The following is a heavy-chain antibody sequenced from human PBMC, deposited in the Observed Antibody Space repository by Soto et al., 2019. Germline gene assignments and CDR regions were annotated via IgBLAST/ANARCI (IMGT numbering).Heavy chain of an antibody. J-gene: IGHJ3*02. CDR2: IIPIFGTA. CDR1: GGTFSSYA. V-gene: IGHV1-69*01. Sequence: GGSLSLSCKASGGTFSSYAISWVRQAPGQGLEWMGGIIPIFGTANYAQKFQGRVTITADESTSTAYMELSSLRSEDTAVYYCARAEVATTPEGAFDIWGQGTMVTVSS. D-gene: IGHD5-12*01. CDR3: ARAEVATTPEGAFDI.